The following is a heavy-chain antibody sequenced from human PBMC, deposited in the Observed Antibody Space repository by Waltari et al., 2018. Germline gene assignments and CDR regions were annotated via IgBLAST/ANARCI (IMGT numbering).Heavy chain of an antibody. CDR3: ARDFTHYAMDV. CDR2: IFSGGNT. J-gene: IGHJ6*02. V-gene: IGHV3-53*01. CDR1: GFTVSSNY. Sequence: EVQVVESGGGLIQPGGSLRLSCAASGFTVSSNYMNWVRQAPGKGLEWVSVIFSGGNTYYADSVKGRFTVSRDNSKNTVYLQMNTLRAEDTAVYYCARDFTHYAMDVWGQGTTVTVSS.